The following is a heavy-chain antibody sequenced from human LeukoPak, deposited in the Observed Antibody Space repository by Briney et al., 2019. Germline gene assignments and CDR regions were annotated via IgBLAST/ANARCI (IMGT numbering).Heavy chain of an antibody. J-gene: IGHJ4*02. D-gene: IGHD5-18*01. CDR2: IYYSGST. CDR3: ARVDTAMVSIDY. Sequence: PSETLSLTCTVSGGSISSSSYCWGWIRKPPGKGLEWIGSIYYSGSTYYNPSLKGRVTISVDTSKNQFSLKLSSVTAADTAVYYCARVDTAMVSIDYWGQGTLVTVSS. CDR1: GGSISSSSYC. V-gene: IGHV4-39*01.